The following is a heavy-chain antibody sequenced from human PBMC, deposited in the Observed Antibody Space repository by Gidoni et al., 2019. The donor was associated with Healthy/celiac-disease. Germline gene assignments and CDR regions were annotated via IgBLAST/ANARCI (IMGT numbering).Heavy chain of an antibody. CDR1: GFTFSSYG. CDR2: ISYDGSNK. CDR3: ALLGALTPYQLLSQPDRSFDY. D-gene: IGHD2-2*01. Sequence: QVQLVESGGGVVQPGRSLRPSCAASGFTFSSYGMHWVRQAPGKGLEWVAVISYDGSNKYYADSVKGRFTISRDNSKNTLYLQMNSLRAEDTAVYYCALLGALTPYQLLSQPDRSFDYWGQGTLVTVSS. J-gene: IGHJ4*02. V-gene: IGHV3-30*03.